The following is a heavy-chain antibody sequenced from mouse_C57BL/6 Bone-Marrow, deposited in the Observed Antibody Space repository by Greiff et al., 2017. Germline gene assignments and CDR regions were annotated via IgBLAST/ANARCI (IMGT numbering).Heavy chain of an antibody. Sequence: QVQLQQPGAELVRPGTSVKLSCKASGYTFTSYWMHWVKQRPGQGLEWIGVIDPSDSYTNYNQKFKGKDTLTVDTSSSTAYMQLSSLTSEDSAVYYCARTPYGSSYDWYFDVWGTGTTVTVSS. CDR1: GYTFTSYW. D-gene: IGHD1-1*01. CDR3: ARTPYGSSYDWYFDV. V-gene: IGHV1-59*01. CDR2: IDPSDSYT. J-gene: IGHJ1*03.